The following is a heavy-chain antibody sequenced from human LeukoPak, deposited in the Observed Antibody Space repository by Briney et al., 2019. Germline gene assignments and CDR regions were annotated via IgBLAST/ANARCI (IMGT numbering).Heavy chain of an antibody. Sequence: ASVKVSCKASGFTLTNYDINWVRQAPGQGLEWMGWMNPINGNTGYARKFQGRVTMTRDTSISTAYMELRSLTSEDTAIYYCVRDGEGVAISVNFWFDPWGQGTLVTVSS. CDR2: MNPINGNT. D-gene: IGHD3-10*01. V-gene: IGHV1-8*01. J-gene: IGHJ5*02. CDR1: GFTLTNYD. CDR3: VRDGEGVAISVNFWFDP.